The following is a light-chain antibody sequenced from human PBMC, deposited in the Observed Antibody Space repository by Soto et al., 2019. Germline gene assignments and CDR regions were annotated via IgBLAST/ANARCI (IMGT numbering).Light chain of an antibody. Sequence: QSVLTQPASVSGSPGQSITISCTGTSSDVGGYNSVSWYRQDPGKAPKLMIYDVTNRPSGVSNRFSGSKSGHTASLTISGLQAEDEADYYCSSFTSDITYVFGTGPKVTVL. CDR3: SSFTSDITYV. J-gene: IGLJ1*01. CDR2: DVT. V-gene: IGLV2-14*01. CDR1: SSDVGGYNS.